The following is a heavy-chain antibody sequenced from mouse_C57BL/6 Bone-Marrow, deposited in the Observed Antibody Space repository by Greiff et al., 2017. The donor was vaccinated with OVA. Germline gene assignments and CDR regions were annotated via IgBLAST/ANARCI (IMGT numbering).Heavy chain of an antibody. CDR2: IDPETGGT. V-gene: IGHV1-15*01. D-gene: IGHD2-3*01. CDR3: TRNDGYYSYDAMDY. CDR1: GYTFTDYE. Sequence: QVQLQQSGAELVRPGASVTLSCKASGYTFTDYEMHWVKQTPVHGLEWIGAIDPETGGTAYNQKFKGKAILTADKSSSTAYMELRSLTSEDSAVYYCTRNDGYYSYDAMDYWGQGTSVTVSS. J-gene: IGHJ4*01.